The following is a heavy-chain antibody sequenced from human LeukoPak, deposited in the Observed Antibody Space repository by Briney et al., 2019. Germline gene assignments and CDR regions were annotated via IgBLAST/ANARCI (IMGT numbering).Heavy chain of an antibody. CDR1: GFTFSSYG. CDR2: ISYDGSNK. D-gene: IGHD4-17*01. J-gene: IGHJ6*03. CDR3: AKDSGDYKYYYYYYYMDV. V-gene: IGHV3-30*18. Sequence: GGSLRLSCAASGFTFSSYGMHWVREAPGKGLEWVAVISYDGSNKYYADSVKGRFTISRDNSKNTLYLQMNSLRAEDTAVYYCAKDSGDYKYYYYYYYMDVWGKGTTVTVSS.